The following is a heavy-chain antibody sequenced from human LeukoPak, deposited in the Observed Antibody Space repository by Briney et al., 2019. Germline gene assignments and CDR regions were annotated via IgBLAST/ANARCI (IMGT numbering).Heavy chain of an antibody. Sequence: PSETLSLTCTVSGYSISSGYYWAWIRQPPGKGLEWIGSIYHSGSTYYNPSLKSRDTISVDTSKNQFSLKLSSVTAADTAVYYCARGLGAYVEMATFDYWGQGTLVTVSS. J-gene: IGHJ4*02. CDR1: GYSISSGYY. V-gene: IGHV4-38-2*02. CDR2: IYHSGST. CDR3: ARGLGAYVEMATFDY. D-gene: IGHD5-24*01.